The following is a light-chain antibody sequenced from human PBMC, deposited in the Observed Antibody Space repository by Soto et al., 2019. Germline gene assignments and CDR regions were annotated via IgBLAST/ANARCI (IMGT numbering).Light chain of an antibody. CDR2: GAA. CDR1: QSVFSS. V-gene: IGKV3-15*01. J-gene: IGKJ2*01. CDR3: QQYNSYSYT. Sequence: EIVMTQSPATLSVSLGERVTLSCRASQSVFSSLAWYQQKPGQAPRLLIYGAATRPIGIPARFSGSGSGTEFTLTISSLQSEDFATYYCQQYNSYSYTFGQGTKLEIK.